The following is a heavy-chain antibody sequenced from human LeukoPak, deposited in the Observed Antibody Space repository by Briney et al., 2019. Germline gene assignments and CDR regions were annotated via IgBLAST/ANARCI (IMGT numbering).Heavy chain of an antibody. J-gene: IGHJ3*02. D-gene: IGHD1-26*01. V-gene: IGHV3-21*01. Sequence: KPGGSLRLSCAASGFTFSSYSMNWVRQAPGKGLEWVSSISSSSSYIYYADSVKGRFTISRDNAKNSLYLQMNSLRAEDTAVYYCARARIVGATWDDFDIWGQGTMVTVSS. CDR1: GFTFSSYS. CDR3: ARARIVGATWDDFDI. CDR2: ISSSSSYI.